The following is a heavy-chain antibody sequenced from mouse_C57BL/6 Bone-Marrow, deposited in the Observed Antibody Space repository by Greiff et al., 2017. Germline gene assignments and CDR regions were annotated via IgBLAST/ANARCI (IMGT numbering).Heavy chain of an antibody. CDR2: IFPGSGST. CDR1: GYTFTDYY. V-gene: IGHV1-75*01. D-gene: IGHD1-1*01. CDR3: AREGYGSSYDYAMDY. Sequence: VHLVESGPELVKPGASVKISCKASGYTFTDYYINWVKQRPGQGLEWIGWIFPGSGSTYYNEKFKGKATLTVDKSSSTAYMLLSSLTSEDSAVYFCAREGYGSSYDYAMDYWGQGTSVTVSS. J-gene: IGHJ4*01.